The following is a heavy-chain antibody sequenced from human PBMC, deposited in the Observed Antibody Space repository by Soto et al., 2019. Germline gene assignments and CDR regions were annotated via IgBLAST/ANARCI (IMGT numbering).Heavy chain of an antibody. J-gene: IGHJ4*02. D-gene: IGHD2-2*01. CDR1: GGTFSSYA. V-gene: IGHV1-69*06. CDR3: ARGGATYQAIYYFEY. CDR2: IIPIFGTA. Sequence: SVKVSCKASGGTFSSYAISWVRQAPGQGLEWMGGIIPIFGTANYAQKFQGRVTITADKSTSTAYMELSSLRSEDTAVYYCARGGATYQAIYYFEYWGKGTMVNVSS.